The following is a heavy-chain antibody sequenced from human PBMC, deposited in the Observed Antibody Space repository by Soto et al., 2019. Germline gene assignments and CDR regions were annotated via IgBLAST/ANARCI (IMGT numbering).Heavy chain of an antibody. Sequence: HPGGSPRLSCAASGFTFSSYAMSWVRQAPGKGLEWVSAISGSGGSTYYADSVKGRFTISRDNSKNTLYLQMNSLRAEDTAVYYCARNYGSGTSFGGMDVWGKGTTVTVSS. D-gene: IGHD3-10*01. CDR1: GFTFSSYA. J-gene: IGHJ6*03. CDR2: ISGSGGST. V-gene: IGHV3-23*01. CDR3: ARNYGSGTSFGGMDV.